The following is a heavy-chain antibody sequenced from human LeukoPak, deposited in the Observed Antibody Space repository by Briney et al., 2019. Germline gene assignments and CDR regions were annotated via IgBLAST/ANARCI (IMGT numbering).Heavy chain of an antibody. CDR3: ARRIVGAIAP. V-gene: IGHV4-59*01. J-gene: IGHJ5*02. CDR2: ICYSGST. CDR1: GGSISSYY. Sequence: SETLSLTCTVSGGSISSYYWSWIRQPPGKGLEWIGYICYSGSTNYNPSLKSRVTISVDTSKNQFSLKLSSVTAADTAVYYCARRIVGAIAPWGQGTLVAASS. D-gene: IGHD1-26*01.